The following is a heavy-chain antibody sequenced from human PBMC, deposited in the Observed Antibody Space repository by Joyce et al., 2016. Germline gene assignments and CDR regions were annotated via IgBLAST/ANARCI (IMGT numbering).Heavy chain of an antibody. J-gene: IGHJ4*02. CDR2: INSDATNL. V-gene: IGHV3-48*02. Sequence: EVQLVESGGGLVQPGGSLRLSCVASGFVFSSYGMTWVRQAQGKGLELVAHINSDATNLLYADSVRGRFTVSRDDALKSLYLQMNSLRDEDTALYYCARDEDYDNDFDYWGQGTLVTVSS. CDR1: GFVFSSYG. D-gene: IGHD3-22*01. CDR3: ARDEDYDNDFDY.